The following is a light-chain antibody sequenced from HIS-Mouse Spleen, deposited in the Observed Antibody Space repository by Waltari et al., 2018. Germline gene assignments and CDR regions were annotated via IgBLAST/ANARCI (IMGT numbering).Light chain of an antibody. CDR1: ALPKKY. J-gene: IGLJ2*01. Sequence: SYELTQPPSVSVSPGQTARITCSGDALPKKYAYWYQQKSGQAPVLVIYEDSKRPSGIPEGFSGSRSGTMATLTISGDQGEDEADYYCYSTDSSGNHRVFGGGTKLTVL. CDR2: EDS. V-gene: IGLV3-10*01. CDR3: YSTDSSGNHRV.